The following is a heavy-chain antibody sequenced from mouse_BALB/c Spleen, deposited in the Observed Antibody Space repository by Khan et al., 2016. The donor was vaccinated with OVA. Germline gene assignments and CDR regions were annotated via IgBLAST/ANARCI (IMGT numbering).Heavy chain of an antibody. D-gene: IGHD2-1*01. V-gene: IGHV3-2*02. J-gene: IGHJ1*01. CDR2: ISYSGST. Sequence: EVQLQESGPGLVKPSQSLSLTCTVTGYSITSDYAWNWIRQFPENKLEWMGYISYSGSTRSNPSLKSRISITRDTSENQLFLQLNSVTTEDTATYYCARRAYYGNWYFDVWGAGTTVTVSS. CDR1: GYSITSDYA. CDR3: ARRAYYGNWYFDV.